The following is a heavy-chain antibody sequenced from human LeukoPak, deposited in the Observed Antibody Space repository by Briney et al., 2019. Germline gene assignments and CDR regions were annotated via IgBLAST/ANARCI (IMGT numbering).Heavy chain of an antibody. J-gene: IGHJ6*02. D-gene: IGHD2-2*01. CDR1: GGSFSGYY. Sequence: SETLSLTCAVYGGSFSGYYWSWIRQPPGKGLEWIGEINHSGSTNYNPSLKSRVTISVDTSKNQFSLKLSSVTAADTAVYYCARDFYVVPAATLYYYYYGMDVWGQGTTVTVSS. CDR3: ARDFYVVPAATLYYYYYGMDV. CDR2: INHSGST. V-gene: IGHV4-34*01.